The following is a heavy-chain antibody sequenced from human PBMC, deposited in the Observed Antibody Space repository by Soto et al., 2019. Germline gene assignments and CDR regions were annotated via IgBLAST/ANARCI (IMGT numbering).Heavy chain of an antibody. V-gene: IGHV3-48*03. J-gene: IGHJ6*02. D-gene: IGHD3-3*01. Sequence: EVQLVESGGGLVQPGGSLRLSCAASGFTFSSYEMNWVRQAPGKGLEWVSYISSSGSTIYYADSVKGRFTISRDNAKNSLYLQMNSLRAEDTAVYYCAREGGNTYYDFWSGYSAPLIYYGMDVWGQGITVTVSS. CDR3: AREGGNTYYDFWSGYSAPLIYYGMDV. CDR1: GFTFSSYE. CDR2: ISSSGSTI.